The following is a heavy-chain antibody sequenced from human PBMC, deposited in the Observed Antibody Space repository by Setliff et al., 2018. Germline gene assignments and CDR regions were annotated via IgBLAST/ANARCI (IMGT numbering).Heavy chain of an antibody. CDR2: IYSSGST. V-gene: IGHV4-31*02. CDR3: TREQWLDPPGYYYMDV. CDR1: GGSISSGDYY. Sequence: SETLSLTCTVSGGSISSGDYYWSWIRQPPGKGLEWIGYIYSSGSTYYNPSLKSRVTMSIDTSKNQFSLKLNSVTAADMAVYYCTREQWLDPPGYYYMDVWAKGTTVTVSS. D-gene: IGHD6-19*01. J-gene: IGHJ6*03.